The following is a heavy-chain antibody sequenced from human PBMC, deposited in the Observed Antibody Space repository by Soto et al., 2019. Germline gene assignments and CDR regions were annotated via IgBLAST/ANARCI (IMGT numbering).Heavy chain of an antibody. J-gene: IGHJ4*02. D-gene: IGHD7-27*01. V-gene: IGHV3-64D*08. Sequence: EVQLVESGGGLVQPGGSLRLSCSASGFSFSHYAMHWVRQAPGKGLEYVSEISSNGGNTYYADSVKGRFTISRDNSKNTLYLQMSSLRAEDMAVYYCVKVWGGYYFDYWGQGTLVTVSS. CDR1: GFSFSHYA. CDR3: VKVWGGYYFDY. CDR2: ISSNGGNT.